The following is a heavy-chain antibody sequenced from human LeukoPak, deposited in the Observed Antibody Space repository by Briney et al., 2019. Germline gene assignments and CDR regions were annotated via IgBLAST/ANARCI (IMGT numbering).Heavy chain of an antibody. V-gene: IGHV3-21*01. D-gene: IGHD1-20*01. Sequence: GGSLRLSCAASGITFSSYAMTRVRQAPGKGLEWVSSISSSSTYIYYADSVKGRFTISRDNAKNSLYLQMNSLRAEDTAVYYCARESIIGTTVSYYFDYWGQGTLVTVSS. CDR1: GITFSSYA. CDR3: ARESIIGTTVSYYFDY. CDR2: ISSSSTYI. J-gene: IGHJ4*02.